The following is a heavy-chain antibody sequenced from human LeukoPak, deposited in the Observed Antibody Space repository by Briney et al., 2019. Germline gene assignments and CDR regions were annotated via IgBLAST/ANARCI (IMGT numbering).Heavy chain of an antibody. Sequence: SETLSLTCTVSGGSISPYYWSWIRQPAGKGLEWIGYIYYSGSTNYNPSLKSRVTISVDTSKNQFSLKLSSVTAADTAVYYCARHIQSSGPALYDYWGQGTLVTVSS. CDR1: GGSISPYY. D-gene: IGHD6-19*01. CDR2: IYYSGST. J-gene: IGHJ4*02. V-gene: IGHV4-59*08. CDR3: ARHIQSSGPALYDY.